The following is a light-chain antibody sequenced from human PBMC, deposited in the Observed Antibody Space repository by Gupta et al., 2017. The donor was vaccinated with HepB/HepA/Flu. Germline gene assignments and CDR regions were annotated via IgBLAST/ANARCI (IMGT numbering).Light chain of an antibody. CDR1: QYITSDY. Sequence: IVLTQSPGTLSLSPGERATLSCWASQYITSDYLAWYQQKPGQAPRLLIYGASSRANGIPDRFSGSGSGTEFTLTISRLEPEDSAVYYCQQDVTSVLTFGDGTKVEIK. V-gene: IGKV3-20*01. CDR3: QQDVTSVLT. CDR2: GAS. J-gene: IGKJ4*01.